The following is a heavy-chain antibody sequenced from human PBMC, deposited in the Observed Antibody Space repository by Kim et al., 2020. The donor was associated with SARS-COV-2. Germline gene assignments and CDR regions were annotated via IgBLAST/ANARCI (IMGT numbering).Heavy chain of an antibody. CDR2: INTDGSRT. CDR1: GFTFDDYW. Sequence: GGSLRLSCAASGFTFDDYWMHWVRQSPGQGPVWVSHINTDGSRTGHADSVKGRFTVSRDNSKNTLYLQMNSLRPEDTAVYYCVRGRQGYHFDYWGQGSLVTVSS. J-gene: IGHJ4*02. CDR3: VRGRQGYHFDY. V-gene: IGHV3-74*01. D-gene: IGHD3-16*01.